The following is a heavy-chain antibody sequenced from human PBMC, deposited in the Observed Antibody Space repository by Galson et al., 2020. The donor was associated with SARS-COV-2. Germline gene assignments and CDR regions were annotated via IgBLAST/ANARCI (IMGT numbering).Heavy chain of an antibody. CDR3: ARHISGPDD. CDR1: NYY. Sequence: NYYWRWIRQSPRPGLEWNGSIHYTGDPYYNTSLRSRVTITVDTSNNQFSLKVRSVNAADTALYYCARHISGPDDWGQGTLVTVSS. CDR2: IHYTGDP. D-gene: IGHD2-8*02. V-gene: IGHV4-39*01. J-gene: IGHJ4*02.